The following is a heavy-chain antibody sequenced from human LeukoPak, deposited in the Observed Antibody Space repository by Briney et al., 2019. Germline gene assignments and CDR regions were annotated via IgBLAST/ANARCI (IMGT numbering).Heavy chain of an antibody. CDR1: GFTFSSYA. CDR2: ISGSGGST. CDR3: AKQWLHPNGYFQH. Sequence: GGSLRLSCAASGFTFSSYAMSWVRQAPGKGLEWVSGISGSGGSTSYADSVKGRFTISRDTSKNTLFLQMNSLRAEDTAVYYCAKQWLHPNGYFQHWGQGTLVTVSS. V-gene: IGHV3-23*01. J-gene: IGHJ1*01. D-gene: IGHD6-19*01.